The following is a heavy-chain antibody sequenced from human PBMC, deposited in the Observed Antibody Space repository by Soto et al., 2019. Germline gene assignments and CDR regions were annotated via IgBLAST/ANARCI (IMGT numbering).Heavy chain of an antibody. D-gene: IGHD3-10*01. V-gene: IGHV1-8*01. CDR2: MNPNSGNT. Sequence: GASVKVSCKASGYTFTSYDINWVRQATGQGLEWMGWMNPNSGNTGYAQKFQGRVTMTRNTSISTAYMELSSLRSEDTAVYYCARAVSYGLNDAFDIWGQGTMVTVSS. J-gene: IGHJ3*02. CDR1: GYTFTSYD. CDR3: ARAVSYGLNDAFDI.